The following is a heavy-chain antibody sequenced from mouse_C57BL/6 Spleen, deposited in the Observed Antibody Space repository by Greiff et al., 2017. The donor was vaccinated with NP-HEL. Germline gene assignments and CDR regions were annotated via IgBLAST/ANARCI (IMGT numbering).Heavy chain of an antibody. D-gene: IGHD1-1*01. Sequence: EVKLQESGPGLVKPSQSLSLTCSVTGYSITSGYYWNWIRQFPGNKLEWMGYISYDGSNNYNPSLKNRISITRDTSKNQFFLKLNSVTTEDTATYYCARCKLLRGGYAMDDWGKGTTVTVSS. J-gene: IGHJ4*01. CDR2: ISYDGSN. CDR1: GYSITSGYY. CDR3: ARCKLLRGGYAMDD. V-gene: IGHV3-6*01.